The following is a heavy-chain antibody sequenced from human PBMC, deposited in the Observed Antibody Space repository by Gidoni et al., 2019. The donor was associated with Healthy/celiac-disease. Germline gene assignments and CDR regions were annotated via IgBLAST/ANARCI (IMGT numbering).Heavy chain of an antibody. CDR2: IYYSGST. CDR3: ARGAPYYYDSSGYYPFHYMDV. CDR1: GGSISSYY. V-gene: IGHV4-59*01. Sequence: QVQLQESGPGLVKPSETLSLTCTVSGGSISSYYWSWIRQPPGKGLEWIGYIYYSGSTNYNPSLKSLVTISVDTSKNQFSLKLSSVTAADTAVYYCARGAPYYYDSSGYYPFHYMDVWGKGTTVTVSS. D-gene: IGHD3-22*01. J-gene: IGHJ6*03.